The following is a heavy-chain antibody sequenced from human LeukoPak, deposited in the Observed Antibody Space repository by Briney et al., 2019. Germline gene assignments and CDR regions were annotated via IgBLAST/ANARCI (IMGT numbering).Heavy chain of an antibody. J-gene: IGHJ4*02. V-gene: IGHV3-49*04. D-gene: IGHD3-9*01. CDR2: IRGKAYGGTT. CDR3: TRGLLRYFDWLLLALDY. CDR1: GFTFGDYA. Sequence: GGSLRLSCTASGFTFGDYAMSWVRQAPGKGLEWVGFIRGKAYGGTTEYAASVKGRFTISRDDSKSIAYLQMNSLKTEDTAVYYCTRGLLRYFDWLLLALDYWGQGTLVTVSS.